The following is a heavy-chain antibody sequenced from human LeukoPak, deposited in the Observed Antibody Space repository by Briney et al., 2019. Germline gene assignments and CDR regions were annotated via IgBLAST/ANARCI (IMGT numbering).Heavy chain of an antibody. J-gene: IGHJ4*02. CDR2: ISNNGGYT. Sequence: HPGGSLRLSCAASGFTFSSSAMSWVRQAPGKGLEWVSAISNNGGYTYYADSVQGRFTISRDNSKSTLCLQMNSLRAEDTAVYYCARDPGVDGYNQLDYWGQGTLVTVSS. D-gene: IGHD5-24*01. V-gene: IGHV3-23*01. CDR1: GFTFSSSA. CDR3: ARDPGVDGYNQLDY.